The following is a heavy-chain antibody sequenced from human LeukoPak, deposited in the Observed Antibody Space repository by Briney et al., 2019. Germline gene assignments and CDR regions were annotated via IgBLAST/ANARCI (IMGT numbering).Heavy chain of an antibody. J-gene: IGHJ6*03. V-gene: IGHV1-2*06. CDR1: GYTFTGYY. Sequence: ASVKVSCKASGYTFTGYYMHWVRQAPGQGLEWMGRINPNSGGTNYAQKFQGRVTMTRDTSISTAYMELSRLRSDDTAVYYCARVGYSYGPHYYYYYMDVWGKGTTVTVSS. CDR2: INPNSGGT. CDR3: ARVGYSYGPHYYYYYMDV. D-gene: IGHD5-18*01.